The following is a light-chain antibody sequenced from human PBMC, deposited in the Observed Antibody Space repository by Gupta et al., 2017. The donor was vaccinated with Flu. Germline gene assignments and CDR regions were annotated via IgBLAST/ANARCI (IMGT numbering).Light chain of an antibody. CDR3: QSYDSVNRDVV. J-gene: IGLJ2*01. Sequence: NFXLTXXXSVSEXXGXTVXISCXSSSGSIATNYVQWYQQRPGSSPTTVIYEDHQRPSEVPDRFSGSIDSSSNSASLIISGLKTEDEADYFCQSYDSVNRDVVFGGGTRLTVL. V-gene: IGLV6-57*01. CDR2: EDH. CDR1: SGSIATNY.